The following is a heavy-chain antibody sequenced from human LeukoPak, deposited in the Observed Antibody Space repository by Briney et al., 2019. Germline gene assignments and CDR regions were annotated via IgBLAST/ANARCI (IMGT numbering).Heavy chain of an antibody. J-gene: IGHJ4*02. CDR1: GGTFSSYA. D-gene: IGHD6-19*01. CDR2: IIPIFGTV. CDR3: ATSGGSGWYKPADY. Sequence: SVKVSCKASGGTFSSYAISWVRQAPGQGLEWMGGIIPIFGTVNYAQKFQGRVTITADKSTSTAYMELSSLRSEDTAVYYCATSGGSGWYKPADYWGQGTLVTVSS. V-gene: IGHV1-69*06.